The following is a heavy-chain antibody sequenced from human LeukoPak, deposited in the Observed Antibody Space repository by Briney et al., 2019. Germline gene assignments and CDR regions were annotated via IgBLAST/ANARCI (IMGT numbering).Heavy chain of an antibody. Sequence: GGSLRLSCAASGFTFSSYSMNWVRQAPGKGLESVSSISSSSSYIYYADSVKGRFTISRDNAKNSLYLQMNSLRAEDTAVYYCARSFLSIAAAATDYWGQGTLVTVSS. V-gene: IGHV3-21*01. J-gene: IGHJ4*02. CDR2: ISSSSSYI. D-gene: IGHD6-13*01. CDR1: GFTFSSYS. CDR3: ARSFLSIAAAATDY.